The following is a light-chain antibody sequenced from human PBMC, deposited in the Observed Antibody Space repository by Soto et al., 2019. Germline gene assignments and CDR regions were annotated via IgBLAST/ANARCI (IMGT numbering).Light chain of an antibody. CDR2: GAS. CDR3: QQYGSSTRT. CDR1: QSVSSY. V-gene: IGKV3-15*01. J-gene: IGKJ1*01. Sequence: EIVLTQSPATLSLSPGERATLSCRASQSVSSYLAWYQQKPRQAPTLLTYGASTRAPGIPARFSGSGSGTEFTLTISSLQSEDFALYYCQQYGSSTRTFGQGTKV.